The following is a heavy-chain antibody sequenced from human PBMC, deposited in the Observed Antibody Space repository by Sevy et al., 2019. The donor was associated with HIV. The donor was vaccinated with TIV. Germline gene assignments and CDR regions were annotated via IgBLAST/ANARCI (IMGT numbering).Heavy chain of an antibody. CDR1: GFIFSDYY. Sequence: GGSLRLSCAASGFIFSDYYMSWIRQAPGKGLEWVSYISSSGSTIYYADSVKGRFTISRDNAKKSGHLQISSLRAEDTAVYYCARGGDWNQAFFHHWGQGTLVTVSS. V-gene: IGHV3-11*01. CDR3: ARGGDWNQAFFHH. CDR2: ISSSGSTI. D-gene: IGHD1-1*01. J-gene: IGHJ1*01.